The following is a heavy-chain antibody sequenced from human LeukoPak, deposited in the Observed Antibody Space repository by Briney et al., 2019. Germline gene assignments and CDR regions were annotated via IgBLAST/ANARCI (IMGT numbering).Heavy chain of an antibody. V-gene: IGHV3-48*01. CDR3: ARPYARDGVVIKSY. J-gene: IGHJ4*02. Sequence: PGGSLRLSCAASGFTFSSYSMNWVRQAPGKGLEWVSYISSSSTIYYADSVKGRFTISRDNAKNSLYLQMNSLRAEDTAVYYCARPYARDGVVIKSYWGQGTLVTVSS. CDR1: GFTFSSYS. D-gene: IGHD3-3*01. CDR2: ISSSSTI.